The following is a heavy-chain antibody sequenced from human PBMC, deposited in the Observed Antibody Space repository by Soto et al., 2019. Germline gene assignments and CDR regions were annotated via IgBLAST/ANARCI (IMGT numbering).Heavy chain of an antibody. D-gene: IGHD6-6*01. CDR1: GFTFSSYT. V-gene: IGHV3-23*01. J-gene: IGHJ4*02. CDR2: ISANGGST. CDR3: AKRSAGSSGPFDY. Sequence: GGSLRLSCAVSGFTFSSYTMSWFRQAPGKGLEWVSSISANGGSTYYADSVKGRFTISRDNSKNTLYLQMNSLRAEDTAVYYCAKRSAGSSGPFDYWGQGTRATVS.